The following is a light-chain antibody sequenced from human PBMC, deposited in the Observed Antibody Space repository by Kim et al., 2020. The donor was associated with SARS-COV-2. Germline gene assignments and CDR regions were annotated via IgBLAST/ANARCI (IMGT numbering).Light chain of an antibody. V-gene: IGKV3-20*01. CDR2: GAS. CDR1: QTVRSGY. CDR3: QQYGTSRT. J-gene: IGKJ1*01. Sequence: LSPGERATLSCRASQTVRSGYLAWYQQKPGQAPRLLIYGASSRATGIPDRFSGSGSETDFTLTISRLEPEDFAVYYCQQYGTSRTFGQGTKVDIK.